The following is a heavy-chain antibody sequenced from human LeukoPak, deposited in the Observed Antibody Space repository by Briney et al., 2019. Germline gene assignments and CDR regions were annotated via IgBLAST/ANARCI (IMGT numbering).Heavy chain of an antibody. CDR3: ARDDYSNRNYYYYGMDV. D-gene: IGHD4-11*01. V-gene: IGHV3-7*03. CDR1: GFIFNNYW. CDR2: IKEDGSEQ. J-gene: IGHJ6*02. Sequence: PGGSLRLSCEASGFIFNNYWMSWVRQTPGEGLEWVANIKEDGSEQYYVDSVKGRFTITRDNAKNLLYLQVNSLRAEDTAVYYCARDDYSNRNYYYYGMDVWGQGTTVTVSS.